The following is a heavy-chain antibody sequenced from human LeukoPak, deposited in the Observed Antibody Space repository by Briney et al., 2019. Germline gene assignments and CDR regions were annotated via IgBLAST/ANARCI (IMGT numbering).Heavy chain of an antibody. CDR1: GFTFSSYA. CDR2: ISSNGGST. J-gene: IGHJ6*02. CDR3: AKDLSLPLYYYYYGMDV. V-gene: IGHV3-64*01. Sequence: GGSLRLSCAASGFTFSSYAMHWVRQAPGKGLEYVSAISSNGGSTYYANSVKGRFTISRDNSKNTLYLQMNSLRAEDTAVYYCAKDLSLPLYYYYYGMDVWGQGTTVTVSS.